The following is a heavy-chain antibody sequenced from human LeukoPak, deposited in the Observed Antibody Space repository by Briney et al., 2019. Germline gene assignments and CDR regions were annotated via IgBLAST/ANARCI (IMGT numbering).Heavy chain of an antibody. CDR2: IKQDGSEK. CDR3: AKTLKDRYYDFWSGYYHYYYYMDV. V-gene: IGHV3-7*01. Sequence: GGSLGLSCAASGFTFSSYWMSWVRQAPGKGLEWVANIKQDGSEKYYVDSVKGRFTISRDNAKNSLYLQMNSLRAEDTAVYYCAKTLKDRYYDFWSGYYHYYYYMDVWGKGTTVTVSS. D-gene: IGHD3-3*01. CDR1: GFTFSSYW. J-gene: IGHJ6*03.